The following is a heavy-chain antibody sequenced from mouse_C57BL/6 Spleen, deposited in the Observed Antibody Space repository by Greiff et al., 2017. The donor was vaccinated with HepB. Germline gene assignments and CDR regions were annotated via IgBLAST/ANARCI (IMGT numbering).Heavy chain of an antibody. CDR3: ARNRLLRYYFDY. CDR1: GYTFTSYW. Sequence: QVQLQQSGTELVKPGASVKLSCKASGYTFTSYWMHWVKQRPGQGLEWIGNINPSNGGTNYNEKFKSKATQTVDKSSSTAYMQLSSLTSEDSAVYYCARNRLLRYYFDYWGQGTTLTVSS. CDR2: INPSNGGT. J-gene: IGHJ2*01. V-gene: IGHV1-53*01. D-gene: IGHD1-1*01.